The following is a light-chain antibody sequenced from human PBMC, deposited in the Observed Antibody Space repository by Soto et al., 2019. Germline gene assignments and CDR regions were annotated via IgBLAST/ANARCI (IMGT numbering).Light chain of an antibody. CDR2: SPN. Sequence: QAVVTQPPSASGTPGQRVTISCSGSSSNIGSNYVYWYQQLPGTAPKLLIYSPNQRPSGVPDRFSGSKSGTSASLAISGLRSEDEADYYCAAWDDSLSGRVFGGGTKLTVL. V-gene: IGLV1-47*02. J-gene: IGLJ2*01. CDR3: AAWDDSLSGRV. CDR1: SSNIGSNY.